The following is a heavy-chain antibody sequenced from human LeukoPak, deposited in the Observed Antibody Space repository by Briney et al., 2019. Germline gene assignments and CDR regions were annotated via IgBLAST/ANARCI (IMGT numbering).Heavy chain of an antibody. CDR3: AKDPSFYGDQSYYFDY. J-gene: IGHJ4*02. CDR2: ISWNSGSI. CDR1: GFTFDDYA. D-gene: IGHD4-17*01. Sequence: GRSLRLSCAASGFTFDDYAMHWVRQAPGKGLEWVSGISWNSGSIGYADSVKGRFTISRDNAKNSLYLQMNSLRAEDTALYYCAKDPSFYGDQSYYFDYWGQGTLVTVSS. V-gene: IGHV3-9*01.